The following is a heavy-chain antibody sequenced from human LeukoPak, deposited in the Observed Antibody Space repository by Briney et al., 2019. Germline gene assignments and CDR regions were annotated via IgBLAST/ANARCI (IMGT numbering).Heavy chain of an antibody. J-gene: IGHJ4*02. CDR3: ALLRGQCLIVDY. Sequence: GGSLRLSCAASGFTFSTYVMSWVRQAPGKGLEWVSVIISSDGTTYYADSVKGRFTISRDNSKNTLYLQMNSLRAEDTAVYYCALLRGQCLIVDYWGQGTLVTVSS. D-gene: IGHD5/OR15-5a*01. CDR1: GFTFSTYV. CDR2: IISSDGTT. V-gene: IGHV3-23*01.